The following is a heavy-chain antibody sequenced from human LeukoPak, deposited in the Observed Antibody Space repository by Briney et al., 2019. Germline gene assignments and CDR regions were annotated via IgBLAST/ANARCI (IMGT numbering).Heavy chain of an antibody. CDR2: ISYDGSNK. CDR1: GFTFSSYG. J-gene: IGHJ4*02. CDR3: AKDQEWELRRGEQGGFDY. D-gene: IGHD1-26*01. Sequence: PGRSLRLSCAASGFTFSSYGMHWVRQAPGKGLEWVAVISYDGSNKYYADSVKGRFTISRDNSKNTLYLQMNSLRAEDTAVYYCAKDQEWELRRGEQGGFDYWGQGTLVTVSS. V-gene: IGHV3-30*18.